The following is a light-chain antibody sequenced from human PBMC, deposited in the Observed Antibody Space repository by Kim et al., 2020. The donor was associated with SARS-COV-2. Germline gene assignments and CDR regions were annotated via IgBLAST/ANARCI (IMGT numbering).Light chain of an antibody. CDR3: SSYTSSNTLV. V-gene: IGLV2-14*01. CDR1: SSDVGGYNY. Sequence: QSALTQPASVSGSPGQSIAVSCTGTSSDVGGYNYVSWYQQHPGKAPKLMIYGVTQRPSGVSNRFSGSKSGNTASLTISGLQAEDEAVYYCSSYTSSNTLVFGAGTKLTVL. CDR2: GVT. J-gene: IGLJ2*01.